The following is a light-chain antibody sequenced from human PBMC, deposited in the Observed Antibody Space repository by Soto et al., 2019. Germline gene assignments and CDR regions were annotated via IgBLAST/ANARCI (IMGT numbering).Light chain of an antibody. Sequence: EREITPSPASVSESPGETVTLSCRASQSLTRNLAWYQHKPGQSPRLLIYGASARATGIPDRFSGGGSGAEYTLTISSLQSEDFAGYYCQQYEKWPRTFGQGTKVDIK. CDR2: GAS. J-gene: IGKJ1*01. CDR3: QQYEKWPRT. CDR1: QSLTRN. V-gene: IGKV3-15*01.